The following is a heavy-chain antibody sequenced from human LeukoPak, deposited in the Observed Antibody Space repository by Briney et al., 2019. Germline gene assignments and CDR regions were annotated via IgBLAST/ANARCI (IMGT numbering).Heavy chain of an antibody. V-gene: IGHV4-61*02. Sequence: PSETLSLTCTVSGGSISSGGYYWSWIRQHPGKGLEWIGRIYTSGSTNYNPSLKSRVTMSVDTSKNQFSLKLSSVTAADTAVYYCARVGWAAAGIYYYYYMDVWGKGTTVTVSS. CDR1: GGSISSGGYY. CDR2: IYTSGST. CDR3: ARVGWAAAGIYYYYYMDV. D-gene: IGHD6-13*01. J-gene: IGHJ6*03.